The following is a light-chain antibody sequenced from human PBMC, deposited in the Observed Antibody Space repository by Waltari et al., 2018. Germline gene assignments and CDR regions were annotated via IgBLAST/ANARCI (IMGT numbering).Light chain of an antibody. J-gene: IGLJ2*01. CDR3: QAWDSSTVV. V-gene: IGLV3-1*01. Sequence: SYEVTQPPSVSVSPGETASITCSGDKLGNRDTCWYQQKPGQSPVLVIYQDSKRPSGIPERFAGANTGNTATLTISGTQAMDEADYFCQAWDSSTVVFGGGTRLTVL. CDR1: KLGNRD. CDR2: QDS.